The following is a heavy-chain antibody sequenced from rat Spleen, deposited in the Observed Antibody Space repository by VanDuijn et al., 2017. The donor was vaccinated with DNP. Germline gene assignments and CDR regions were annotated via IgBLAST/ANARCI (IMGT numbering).Heavy chain of an antibody. Sequence: EVQLVESGGGFVQPGGSLKLSCAASGFTFSDFNMAWVRQAPKKGLEWVASISYEGSSTWYRDSVKGRFTISRDNAKSTLCLQMDSLRSEDTATYYCARHDYGGYSESYFDYWGQGVMVTVSS. V-gene: IGHV5-7*01. J-gene: IGHJ2*01. CDR2: ISYEGSST. CDR1: GFTFSDFN. D-gene: IGHD1-11*01. CDR3: ARHDYGGYSESYFDY.